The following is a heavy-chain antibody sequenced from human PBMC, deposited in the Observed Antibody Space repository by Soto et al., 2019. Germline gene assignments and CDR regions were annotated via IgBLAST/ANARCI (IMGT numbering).Heavy chain of an antibody. CDR2: ISGSGDST. Sequence: EVQLLESGGVLVQPGGSLRLSCAASGFTFSSYAMSWVRQAPGKGLEWVSGISGSGDSTYYADSVKGRFTISRDNSKNTLYLEMNSLRAEDTAVYYCAKVVPGIAVAGTGYFQHWGQGTLVTVSS. J-gene: IGHJ1*01. CDR3: AKVVPGIAVAGTGYFQH. CDR1: GFTFSSYA. V-gene: IGHV3-23*01. D-gene: IGHD6-19*01.